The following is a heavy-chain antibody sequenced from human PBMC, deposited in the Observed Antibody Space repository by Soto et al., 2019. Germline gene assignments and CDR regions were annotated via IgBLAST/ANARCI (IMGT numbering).Heavy chain of an antibody. CDR1: GGTFSSYA. D-gene: IGHD4-17*01. V-gene: IGHV1-69*01. CDR2: IIPIFGTA. Sequence: QVQLVQSGAEVKKPGSSVKVSCKASGGTFSSYAISWVRQAPGQGLEWMGGIIPIFGTANYAQKFQGRVTITADESTSTDYMELSSLRSEDTAVYYCAKKGSTVTTRQLAMDVWGQGTTVTVSS. CDR3: AKKGSTVTTRQLAMDV. J-gene: IGHJ6*02.